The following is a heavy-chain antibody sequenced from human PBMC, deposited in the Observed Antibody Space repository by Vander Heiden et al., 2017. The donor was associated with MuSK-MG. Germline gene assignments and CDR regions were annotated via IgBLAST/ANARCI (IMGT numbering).Heavy chain of an antibody. Sequence: QVQLQQWGAGLLKPSETLSLTCAVYGGSFSGYYWSWIRQPPGKGLEWIGEINHSGSTNYNPSLKMRVTISVDTSKNQFSLKLSSVTAADTAVYYCARGGYDCLSAKGRYFDYWGQGTLGTVSS. CDR3: ARGGYDCLSAKGRYFDY. J-gene: IGHJ4*02. V-gene: IGHV4-34*01. CDR1: GGSFSGYY. CDR2: INHSGST. D-gene: IGHD3-3*01.